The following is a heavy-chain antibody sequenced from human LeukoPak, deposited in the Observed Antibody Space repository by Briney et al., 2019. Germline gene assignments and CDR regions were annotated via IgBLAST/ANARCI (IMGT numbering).Heavy chain of an antibody. J-gene: IGHJ4*02. CDR3: ARDQVDYDIPDHFDY. CDR2: ISQSGNS. V-gene: IGHV4-30-2*01. CDR1: GDSISSSTCN. Sequence: SQTPSLTCKVSGDSISSSTCNWSWIRQPPGKGLEWIGYISQSGNSYFTPSLKSRATISVDRSKNHFSLTLISVTAADTAVYFCARDQVDYDIPDHFDYWGKGTLVTVSS. D-gene: IGHD3-22*01.